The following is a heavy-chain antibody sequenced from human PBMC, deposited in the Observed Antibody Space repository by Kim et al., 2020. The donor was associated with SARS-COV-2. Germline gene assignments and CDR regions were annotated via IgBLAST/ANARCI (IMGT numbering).Heavy chain of an antibody. Sequence: GGSLRLSCAASGFTFSNAWMSWVRQAPGKGLEWVGRIKSKTDGGTTDYAAPVKGRFTISRDDSKNTMYLQMNSLKTEDTAVYYCTTKGANAWLPRGGYYGIDVWVQGTTVTVSS. CDR3: TTKGANAWLPRGGYYGIDV. V-gene: IGHV3-15*01. D-gene: IGHD6-19*01. J-gene: IGHJ6*02. CDR1: GFTFSNAW. CDR2: IKSKTDGGTT.